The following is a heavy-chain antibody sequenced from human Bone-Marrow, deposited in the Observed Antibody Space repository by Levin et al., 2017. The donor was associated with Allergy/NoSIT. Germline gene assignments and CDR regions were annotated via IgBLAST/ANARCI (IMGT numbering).Heavy chain of an antibody. CDR3: ARAVGLCTNDDCKSYRFDP. Sequence: SQTLSLTCAVYGGSFSGYSWNWIRQPPGKGLEWIGEVFHYGSTNYNPSLKSRVTISVDRSKNQFSLKLTSVTAADTAVYYCARAVGLCTNDDCKSYRFDPWGQGTLVTVSS. D-gene: IGHD2-8*01. J-gene: IGHJ5*02. CDR1: GGSFSGYS. V-gene: IGHV4-34*12. CDR2: VFHYGST.